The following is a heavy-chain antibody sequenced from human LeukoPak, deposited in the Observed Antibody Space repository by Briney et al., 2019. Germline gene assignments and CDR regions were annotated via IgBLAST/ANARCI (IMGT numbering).Heavy chain of an antibody. J-gene: IGHJ4*02. CDR2: ISYDGSNK. D-gene: IGHD5-18*01. Sequence: PGGSRRPSCAASGFTFGSYVMHWVRQAPAKGLEWVAIISYDGSNKYYADSVKGRFTISRDNSKNTLLLQMNSLRAEDTAVYYCAKDRTSVHLWLSDLDYWGQGTLVTVSS. V-gene: IGHV3-30*18. CDR1: GFTFGSYV. CDR3: AKDRTSVHLWLSDLDY.